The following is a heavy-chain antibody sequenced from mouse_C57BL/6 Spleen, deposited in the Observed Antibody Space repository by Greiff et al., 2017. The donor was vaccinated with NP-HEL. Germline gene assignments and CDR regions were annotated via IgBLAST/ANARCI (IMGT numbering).Heavy chain of an antibody. J-gene: IGHJ2*01. CDR1: GFTFSSYT. CDR3: ARGGYGYDGYYFDY. D-gene: IGHD2-2*01. Sequence: DVKLVESGGGLVKPGGSLKLSCAASGFTFSSYTMSWVRQTPEKRLEWVATISGGGGNTYYPDSVKGRFTISRDNAKNTLYLQMSSLRSEDTALYYCARGGYGYDGYYFDYWGQGTTLTVSS. V-gene: IGHV5-9*01. CDR2: ISGGGGNT.